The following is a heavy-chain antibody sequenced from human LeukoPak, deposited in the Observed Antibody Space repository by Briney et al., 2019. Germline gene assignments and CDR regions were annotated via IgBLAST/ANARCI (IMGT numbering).Heavy chain of an antibody. CDR1: GFTFSSYS. CDR3: ARAPYSSSWYNWFDR. D-gene: IGHD6-13*01. CDR2: ISSSSSYI. J-gene: IGHJ5*02. V-gene: IGHV3-21*01. Sequence: PGGSLTLSCAASGFTFSSYSMNWVRQAPGKGLEWVASISSSSSYIYYADSVKGRLTISRDNAKNSLYLQMNSLRAEDTAVYYCARAPYSSSWYNWFDRWGQGTLVTVSS.